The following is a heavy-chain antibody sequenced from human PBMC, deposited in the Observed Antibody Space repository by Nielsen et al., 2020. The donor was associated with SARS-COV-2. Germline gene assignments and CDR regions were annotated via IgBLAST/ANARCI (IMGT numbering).Heavy chain of an antibody. Sequence: GGSLRLSCAGSGFIFSSHWMHWVRQAPGKGLEWVAVISYDGRDEYYGDFVKGRFTISRDNSKNTLYLQMNSLTTEDTAVYYCAKAHPVCDGECSSIYYFYGMDVWGQGTTVTVSS. CDR1: GFIFSSHW. CDR3: AKAHPVCDGECSSIYYFYGMDV. J-gene: IGHJ6*02. CDR2: ISYDGRDE. V-gene: IGHV3-30*18. D-gene: IGHD2-21*01.